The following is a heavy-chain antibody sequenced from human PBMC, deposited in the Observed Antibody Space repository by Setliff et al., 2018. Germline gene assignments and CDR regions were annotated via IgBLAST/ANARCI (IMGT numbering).Heavy chain of an antibody. CDR1: GGTFSDYH. D-gene: IGHD6-6*01. Sequence: SETLSLTCAAYGGTFSDYHWTWIRQSPEKGLEWIGEINHRGSTNYNPSLKSRVTISIDTSRDQFSLKLISMIAADTAVYYCARGRNIAARLLDSWGQGTLVTVS. CDR3: ARGRNIAARLLDS. CDR2: INHRGST. V-gene: IGHV4-34*01. J-gene: IGHJ4*02.